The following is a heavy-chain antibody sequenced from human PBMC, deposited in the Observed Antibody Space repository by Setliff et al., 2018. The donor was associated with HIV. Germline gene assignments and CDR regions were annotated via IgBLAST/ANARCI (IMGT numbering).Heavy chain of an antibody. V-gene: IGHV3-23*01. Sequence: GGSLRLSCAVSGFTFSNYGMSWVRQAPGKGLEWVSAISGSADSTYYAHSVRGRFTISRDNSKNTLYLQMNSLRAEDTAVYYCARDRTCSGGSCYGTWGQGTMVTVSS. CDR1: GFTFSNYG. J-gene: IGHJ5*02. D-gene: IGHD2-15*01. CDR2: ISGSADST. CDR3: ARDRTCSGGSCYGT.